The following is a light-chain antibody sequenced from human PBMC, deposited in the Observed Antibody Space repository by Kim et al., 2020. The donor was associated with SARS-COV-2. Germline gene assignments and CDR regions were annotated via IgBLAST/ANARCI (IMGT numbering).Light chain of an antibody. V-gene: IGLV3-1*01. CDR2: QDS. CDR3: QAWDSSTVV. CDR1: KLGDKY. Sequence: VSPGQTTSITYSGDKLGDKYACWYQQKPGQSPVLVIYQDSKRPSGFPERFSGSNSGNTATLTISGTQAMDEADYYCQAWDSSTVVFGGGTQLTVL. J-gene: IGLJ2*01.